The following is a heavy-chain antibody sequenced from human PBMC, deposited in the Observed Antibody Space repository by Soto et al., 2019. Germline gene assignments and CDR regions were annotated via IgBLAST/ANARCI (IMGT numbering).Heavy chain of an antibody. J-gene: IGHJ6*02. D-gene: IGHD3-16*01. CDR3: AKVRPSLGGTGRGAMDV. Sequence: EVQLLESGGGLVQPGGSLRLSCAASGFTFKTFAMSWVRQAPGKGLEWVAAITGFGSTTYYADSLQGRFTVSRDNSNDTLYLRMDSLRADDTAVYYCAKVRPSLGGTGRGAMDVWGQGTTVTVSS. CDR1: GFTFKTFA. V-gene: IGHV3-23*01. CDR2: ITGFGSTT.